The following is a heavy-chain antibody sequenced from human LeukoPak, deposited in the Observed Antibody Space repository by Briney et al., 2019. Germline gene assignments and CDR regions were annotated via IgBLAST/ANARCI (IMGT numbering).Heavy chain of an antibody. CDR2: IYYTGTT. J-gene: IGHJ4*02. D-gene: IGHD3-10*01. Sequence: PSETLSLTCTVSGGSISSSNYYWGWIRQPPGKGLEWIASIYYTGTTYYNPSLNSRVTISVDTSKNQFSLKLSSVTAADTAVYYCARPRSGTYSYFNYWGQGTLVTVSS. CDR3: ARPRSGTYSYFNY. V-gene: IGHV4-39*01. CDR1: GGSISSSNYY.